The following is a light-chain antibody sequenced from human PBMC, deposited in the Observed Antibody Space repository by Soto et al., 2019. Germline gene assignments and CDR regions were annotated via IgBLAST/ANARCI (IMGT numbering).Light chain of an antibody. J-gene: IGKJ1*01. Sequence: MAPCTSARSASIDHRVPSTCRASQDVNNWLHRYQGQLGEHTQLLIYDASALETGVPSRFSGSGSGTEFTLAISGLQSDDFATYSCQQYNPYWTFGPGTKVDI. CDR3: QQYNPYWT. CDR2: DAS. CDR1: QDVNNW. V-gene: IGKV1-5*01.